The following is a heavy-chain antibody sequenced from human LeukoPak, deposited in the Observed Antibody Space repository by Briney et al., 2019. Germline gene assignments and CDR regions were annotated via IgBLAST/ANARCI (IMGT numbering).Heavy chain of an antibody. CDR2: XRXXXXXX. V-gene: IGHV3-30*02. J-gene: IGHJ4*02. CDR3: XXXXXRXF. Sequence: SGGSLRLSCAASGFSFSSYGMHWVRQAPGKGLEWVAFXRXXXXXXXXXXXXXXRFTISRDNARNSLFLQMSSLRGDDTAVYYXXXXXXRXFWGXGTLVTVSS. CDR1: GFSFSSYG.